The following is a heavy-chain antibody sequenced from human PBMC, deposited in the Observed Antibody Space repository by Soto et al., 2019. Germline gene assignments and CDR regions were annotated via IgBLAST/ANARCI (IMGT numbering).Heavy chain of an antibody. CDR2: IYHSGST. V-gene: IGHV4-30-2*01. D-gene: IGHD6-6*01. Sequence: QLQLQESGSGLVKPSQTLSLTCAVSGGSISSGGYSWSWIRQPPGKGLEWIGYIYHSGSTYYNPSLQSHGTIPVDRSKNQFSLKLRSVTAAGTAVYSCARYSIAARRGIDYWGQGTLVTVSS. CDR3: ARYSIAARRGIDY. CDR1: GGSISSGGYS. J-gene: IGHJ4*02.